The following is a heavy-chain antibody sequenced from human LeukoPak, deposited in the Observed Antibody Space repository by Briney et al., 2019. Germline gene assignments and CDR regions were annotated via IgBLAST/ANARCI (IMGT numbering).Heavy chain of an antibody. D-gene: IGHD3-10*01. CDR2: MYTGGTT. CDR1: GFSFSDTH. J-gene: IGHJ4*02. Sequence: GGSLRLSCAASGFSFSDTHMSWGRQAPGKGLEWVSAMYTGGTTYYADSVTGRFTISRDKSKNTLYLQMNSRRVEDTAVYCCAKDEVSSGGRLASWGQGTLVTVSS. CDR3: AKDEVSSGGRLAS. V-gene: IGHV3-53*01.